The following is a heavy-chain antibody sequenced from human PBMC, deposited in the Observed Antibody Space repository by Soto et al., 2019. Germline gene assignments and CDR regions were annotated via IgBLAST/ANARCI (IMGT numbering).Heavy chain of an antibody. CDR3: ARRYSSGWYFDY. J-gene: IGHJ4*02. CDR1: GDSISSSSYS. Sequence: QLQLQESGPGLVKPSETLSLTCTVSGDSISSSSYSWGWIRQPPGKGLEWIGSMSYSGSTYYNPYLKSRVTISVDTSQNRFSLRLSSVTAADTAVYYCARRYSSGWYFDYWGQGTLVTVSS. CDR2: MSYSGST. D-gene: IGHD6-19*01. V-gene: IGHV4-39*01.